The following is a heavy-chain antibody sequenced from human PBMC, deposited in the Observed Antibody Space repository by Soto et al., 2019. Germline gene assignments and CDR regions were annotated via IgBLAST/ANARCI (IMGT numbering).Heavy chain of an antibody. V-gene: IGHV6-1*01. D-gene: IGHD6-19*01. Sequence: SQTLSLTCAISGDSVSSNSTAWNWIRQSPSRGLEWLGRTYYRSKWYNDYAVSVKSRITINPDTSKNQFSLQLNSVTPEDTAVYYCARDLRSSSGWYEFVDYWGQGTLVTVSS. J-gene: IGHJ4*02. CDR2: TYYRSKWYN. CDR3: ARDLRSSSGWYEFVDY. CDR1: GDSVSSNSTA.